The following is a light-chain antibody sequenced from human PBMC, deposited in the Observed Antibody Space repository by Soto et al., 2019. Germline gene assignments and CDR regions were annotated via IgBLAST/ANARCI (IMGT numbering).Light chain of an antibody. CDR3: QQYNTYST. Sequence: DIQMTQSPSTLSGSVGDRFTITCRASQTISSWLAWYQQKPGKAPKLLIYKASTLESGVPSRFSGSGSGTEFTLTISSLQADDFATYYCQQYNTYSTFGQGTKVDIK. CDR2: KAS. J-gene: IGKJ1*01. CDR1: QTISSW. V-gene: IGKV1-5*03.